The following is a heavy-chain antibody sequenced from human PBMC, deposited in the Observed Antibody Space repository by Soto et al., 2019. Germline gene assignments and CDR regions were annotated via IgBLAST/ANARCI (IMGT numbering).Heavy chain of an antibody. D-gene: IGHD5-18*01. V-gene: IGHV4-34*01. Sequence: SETLSLTCAVYGGSFSGYYWSWIRQPPGKGLEWIGEINHSGSTNYNPSLKSRVTISVDTSKNQFSLKLNSVTAADTAVYYCAGALGYTYGHLPIDYWGQGTLVTVLL. CDR3: AGALGYTYGHLPIDY. CDR2: INHSGST. J-gene: IGHJ4*02. CDR1: GGSFSGYY.